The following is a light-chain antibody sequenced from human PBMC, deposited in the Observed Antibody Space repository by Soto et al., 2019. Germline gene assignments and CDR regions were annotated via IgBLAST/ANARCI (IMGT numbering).Light chain of an antibody. J-gene: IGKJ1*01. CDR2: GAS. CDR3: QKYHSAPRT. V-gene: IGKV1-27*01. CDR1: QDISYY. Sequence: IKMTQPPSSLSAYVGDRVTIACRANQDISYYVAWYQQKQGKVTKLRSDGASTLQSGVPSRFRGSGSGTDFTLTISSLQPEDIATYYCQKYHSAPRTFGQGTKVDIK.